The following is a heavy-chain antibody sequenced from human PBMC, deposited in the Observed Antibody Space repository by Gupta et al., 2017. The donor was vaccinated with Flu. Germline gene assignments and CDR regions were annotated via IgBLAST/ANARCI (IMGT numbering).Heavy chain of an antibody. CDR2: SNPNSGGT. J-gene: IGHJ6*01. Sequence: QVQLVQSGAEVKKPGASVKVSCKASVYTFTGDYMHWVRQAPGQGLEWMGWSNPNSGGTNYSQKFQGRVTRTRDTSISTAYMELSRLRANDTSVYYGARELTVTTSYYYYGMDVWGQGTTGTVSS. CDR3: ARELTVTTSYYYYGMDV. V-gene: IGHV1-2*02. CDR1: VYTFTGDY. D-gene: IGHD4-17*01.